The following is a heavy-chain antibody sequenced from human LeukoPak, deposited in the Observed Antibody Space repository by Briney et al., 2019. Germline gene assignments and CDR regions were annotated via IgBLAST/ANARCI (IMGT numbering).Heavy chain of an antibody. V-gene: IGHV1-18*01. Sequence: ASVKVSCKVSGYTFTSYGISWVRQAPGQGLEWMGWISAYNGNTNYAQKLQGRVTMTTDTSTSTAYMELRSLRSDDTAVYYCARVSNSGWYRGGYYFDYWGQGTLVTVSS. D-gene: IGHD6-19*01. J-gene: IGHJ4*02. CDR1: GYTFTSYG. CDR2: ISAYNGNT. CDR3: ARVSNSGWYRGGYYFDY.